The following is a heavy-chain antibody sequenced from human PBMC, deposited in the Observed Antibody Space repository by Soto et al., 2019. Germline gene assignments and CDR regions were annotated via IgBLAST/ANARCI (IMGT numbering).Heavy chain of an antibody. D-gene: IGHD2-15*01. CDR3: ARHTPAISNSDP. J-gene: IGHJ5*02. Sequence: SETLSLTCTVSGGSISSSSYYWGWIRQPPGKGLEWIGSIYYSGSTYYNPSLKSRVTLSVDTSKNQFSLKLSSVTAADTAVYYCARHTPAISNSDPWGQGNLVTVSS. CDR1: GGSISSSSYY. CDR2: IYYSGST. V-gene: IGHV4-39*01.